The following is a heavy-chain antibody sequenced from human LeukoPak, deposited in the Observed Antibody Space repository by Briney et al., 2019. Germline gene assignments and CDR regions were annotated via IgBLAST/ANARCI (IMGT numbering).Heavy chain of an antibody. V-gene: IGHV3-74*01. Sequence: GGSLRLSCAASGFPFSSHWQHWVRQAQGKGPGLVSSIYSYGSSTSYADSVKGRFTISRENAKNTLYLQMNSLRAEDTAVYYCARDQLLEWSNYCYYCMDVWGQGTTVTVSS. CDR1: GFPFSSHW. D-gene: IGHD3-3*01. CDR3: ARDQLLEWSNYCYYCMDV. CDR2: IYSYGSST. J-gene: IGHJ6*02.